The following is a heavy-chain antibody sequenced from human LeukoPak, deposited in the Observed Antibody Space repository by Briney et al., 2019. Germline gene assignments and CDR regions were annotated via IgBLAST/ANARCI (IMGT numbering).Heavy chain of an antibody. CDR1: GFTFSTYA. CDR2: LSDSGSST. Sequence: GGSLRLSCAASGFTFSTYAMSWVRQAPGKGLEWVSALSDSGSSTYYADSVKGRFTISRDNSKNTLFLQMSSLRAEDTAVYYCAKDAAYGSGSYDYYYYGMDVWGQGTTVTVPS. J-gene: IGHJ6*02. CDR3: AKDAAYGSGSYDYYYYGMDV. V-gene: IGHV3-23*01. D-gene: IGHD3-10*01.